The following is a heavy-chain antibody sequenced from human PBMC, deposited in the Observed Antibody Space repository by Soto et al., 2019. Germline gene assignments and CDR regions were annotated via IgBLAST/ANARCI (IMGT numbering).Heavy chain of an antibody. CDR1: GFTFSNYA. V-gene: IGHV3-23*01. CDR2: ISGSGGST. J-gene: IGHJ4*02. D-gene: IGHD6-19*01. CDR3: SRRSSGWYFDY. Sequence: EVQLLESGGGLVQPGGSLRLSCAAPGFTFSNYAMNWVRQAPGKGLEWVSAISGSGGSTYYADSAKGRFTISRNNSKNTLYLQMNSLRGEDSAVYYCSRRSSGWYFDYWGQGSLVTVSS.